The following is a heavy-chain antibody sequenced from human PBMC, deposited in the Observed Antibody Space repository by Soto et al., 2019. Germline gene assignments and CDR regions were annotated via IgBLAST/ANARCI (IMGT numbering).Heavy chain of an antibody. D-gene: IGHD6-13*01. J-gene: IGHJ4*02. CDR1: GGSFSCYY. Sequence: PSETLSLTCAVYGGSFSCYYWSWIRQPPGEGLEWIGEINHSGSTNYNPSLKSRVTISVDTSKNQFSLKLSSVTAADTAVYYCARAHSSTFDYWGQGTLVTVSS. CDR2: INHSGST. V-gene: IGHV4-34*01. CDR3: ARAHSSTFDY.